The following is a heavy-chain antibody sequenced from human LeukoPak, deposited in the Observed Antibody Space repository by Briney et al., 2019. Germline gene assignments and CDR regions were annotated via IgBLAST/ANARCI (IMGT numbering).Heavy chain of an antibody. J-gene: IGHJ6*03. CDR2: ISSSSSNI. Sequence: PGGSLRLSCAASGFTFSSYSMNWVRQAPGQGLEWVSSISSSSSNIYYADSLKGRFTISRDNAKNSLYLQMNSLRAEDTAVYYCAKADGGQWPSSYYYYYMDVWGKGTTVTVSS. V-gene: IGHV3-21*04. CDR1: GFTFSSYS. D-gene: IGHD6-19*01. CDR3: AKADGGQWPSSYYYYYMDV.